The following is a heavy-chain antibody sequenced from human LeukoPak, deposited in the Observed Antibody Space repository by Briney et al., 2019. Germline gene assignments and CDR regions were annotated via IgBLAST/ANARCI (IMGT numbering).Heavy chain of an antibody. J-gene: IGHJ4*02. CDR1: GFTFSRYA. D-gene: IGHD1-26*01. V-gene: IGHV3-64*01. Sequence: PGGSLRPSCAASGFTFSRYAMHWVRQAPGKGLEYVSAISSNGGSTYYANSVKGRFTISRDNSKNTLYLQMGSLRAEDMAVYYCARKRGSYLDYWGQGTLVTVSS. CDR3: ARKRGSYLDY. CDR2: ISSNGGST.